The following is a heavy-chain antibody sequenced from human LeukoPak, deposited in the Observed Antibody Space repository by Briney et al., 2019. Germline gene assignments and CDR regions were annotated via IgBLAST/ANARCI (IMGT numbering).Heavy chain of an antibody. D-gene: IGHD2-15*01. J-gene: IGHJ4*02. CDR1: GFTFSSYS. Sequence: GGSLRLSCAASGFTFSSYSMNWVRQAPGKGLEWVSSISSSSSYIYYADSVKGRFTISRDNAKNSLYLQMNSLRAEDTAVYYCAKSPGCSGGSCYYFDYWGQGTLVTVSS. CDR2: ISSSSSYI. V-gene: IGHV3-21*01. CDR3: AKSPGCSGGSCYYFDY.